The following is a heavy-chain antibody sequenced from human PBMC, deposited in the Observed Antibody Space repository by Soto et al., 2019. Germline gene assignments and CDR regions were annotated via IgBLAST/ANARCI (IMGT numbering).Heavy chain of an antibody. Sequence: GASVKVSCKASGYTFNTYSISWVRQAPGQGLEWMGWISGYNGDTHYAQKLQGRVTMTTDTSTSTAYMELRSLRSDDTAMYYCARENVLSYVDTAMVDYFDYWGQGTLVTVSS. V-gene: IGHV1-18*01. D-gene: IGHD5-18*01. CDR3: ARENVLSYVDTAMVDYFDY. J-gene: IGHJ4*02. CDR1: GYTFNTYS. CDR2: ISGYNGDT.